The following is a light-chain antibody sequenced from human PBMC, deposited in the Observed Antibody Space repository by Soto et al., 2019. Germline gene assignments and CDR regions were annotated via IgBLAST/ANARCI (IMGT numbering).Light chain of an antibody. V-gene: IGLV2-14*01. J-gene: IGLJ1*01. Sequence: QPVLTQPASVSGSRGQSITISCTGTSSDVGNYNYVSWYQHHPGKAPKLMIYEVSNRPSGVSNRFSGSKSGNTASLTISGLQAEDEADYYCSSYTSSSTRVFGTGTKVTVL. CDR3: SSYTSSSTRV. CDR1: SSDVGNYNY. CDR2: EVS.